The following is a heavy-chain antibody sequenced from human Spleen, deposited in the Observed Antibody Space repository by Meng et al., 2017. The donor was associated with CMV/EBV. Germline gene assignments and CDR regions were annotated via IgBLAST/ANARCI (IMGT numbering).Heavy chain of an antibody. D-gene: IGHD3-22*01. CDR1: GSISRDNYY. CDR3: ARARYDSRGYSGFDY. Sequence: GSISRDNYYWTWLRQHPGKGLEWIGYIHYSGTAHYNPSLKSRVSISVDTSKTQLSLKLDSVTAADTAVYYCARARYDSRGYSGFDYWGRGTLVTVSS. J-gene: IGHJ4*02. V-gene: IGHV4-31*02. CDR2: IHYSGTA.